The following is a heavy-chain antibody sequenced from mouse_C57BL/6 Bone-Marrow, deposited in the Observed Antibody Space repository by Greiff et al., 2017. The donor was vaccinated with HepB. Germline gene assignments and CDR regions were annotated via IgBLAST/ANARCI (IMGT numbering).Heavy chain of an antibody. V-gene: IGHV1-82*01. CDR2: IYPGDGDT. Sequence: VQLQQSGPELVKPGASVKISCKASGYAFSSSWMNWVKQRPGKGLEWIGRIYPGDGDTNYNGKLKGKATLTVDKSSSTAYMQLSSLTSEDSAVYVCAREEGWLLPFAYWGQGTLVTVSA. D-gene: IGHD2-3*01. CDR3: AREEGWLLPFAY. CDR1: GYAFSSSW. J-gene: IGHJ3*01.